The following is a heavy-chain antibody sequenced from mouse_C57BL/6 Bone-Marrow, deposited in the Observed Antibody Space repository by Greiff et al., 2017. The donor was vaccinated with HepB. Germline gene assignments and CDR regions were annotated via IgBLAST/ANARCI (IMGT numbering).Heavy chain of an antibody. J-gene: IGHJ2*01. V-gene: IGHV5-12*01. CDR1: GFTFSDYY. Sequence: EVKLQESGGGLVQPGGSLKLSCAASGFTFSDYYMYWVRQTPEKRLEWVAYISNGGGSTYYPDTVKGRFTISRDNAKNTLYLQMSRLKSEDTAMYYCARLDSSGPYYFDYWGQGTTLTVSS. CDR3: ARLDSSGPYYFDY. D-gene: IGHD3-2*02. CDR2: ISNGGGST.